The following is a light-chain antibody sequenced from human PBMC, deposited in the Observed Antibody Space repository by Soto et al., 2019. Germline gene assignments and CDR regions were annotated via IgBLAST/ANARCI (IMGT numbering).Light chain of an antibody. CDR1: SSDVGGYKY. CDR3: SSYAGINNLGV. CDR2: EVN. J-gene: IGLJ1*01. Sequence: QSALTRPPSASGSPGQSVTISCTGTSSDVGGYKYGSWYQQHPGKAPKLMIFEVNKRPSGVPDRFSGSKSGNTASLTVSGLQAEDEADYYCSSYAGINNLGVFGTGTMLTVL. V-gene: IGLV2-8*01.